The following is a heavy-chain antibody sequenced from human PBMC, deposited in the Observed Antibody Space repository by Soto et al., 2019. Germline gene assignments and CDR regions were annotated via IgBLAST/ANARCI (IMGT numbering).Heavy chain of an antibody. CDR1: GCTFSSYA. V-gene: IGHV3-23*01. CDR3: AKGVQSAPSGSGWYGDNWFDL. J-gene: IGHJ5*02. CDR2: MRGSGGST. D-gene: IGHD6-19*01. Sequence: EVQLLESGGGLVQPGGSLRLSCAASGCTFSSYAMSSVRQAPGKGMEWVSAMRGSGGSTYYADSVKGRFTISRDNSTKTQYLQMNSLRADDTAVYYCAKGVQSAPSGSGWYGDNWFDLLGHGTLVSVSS.